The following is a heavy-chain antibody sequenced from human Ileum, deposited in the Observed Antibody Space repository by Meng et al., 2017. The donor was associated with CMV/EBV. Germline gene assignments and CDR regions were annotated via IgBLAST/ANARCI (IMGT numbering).Heavy chain of an antibody. CDR3: ARDGVSLSFGEFTNWLDP. CDR2: INPNSGIT. J-gene: IGHJ5*02. V-gene: IGHV1-2*02. CDR1: YTFTGHY. Sequence: YTFTGHYIHWVRQAPGQGLEWMGWINPNSGITAYAQRFQGRLTMTRDTSIRTVYMELNSLASGDTAMYYCARDGVSLSFGEFTNWLDPWGQGTLVTVSS. D-gene: IGHD3-10*01.